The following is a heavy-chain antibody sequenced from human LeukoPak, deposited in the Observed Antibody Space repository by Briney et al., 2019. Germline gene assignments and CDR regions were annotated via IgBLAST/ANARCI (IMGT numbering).Heavy chain of an antibody. Sequence: ASVKVSCKASGYTFTADYMHWVRQAPGQRLEWVGWIKPDNGGTNYAQKFQGRVTMTRDTSISTAYMELSGLRSDDTAVYYCARGKGSGTFLNVFAYWGQGTLVTVSS. CDR1: GYTFTADY. V-gene: IGHV1-2*02. J-gene: IGHJ4*02. CDR3: ARGKGSGTFLNVFAY. CDR2: IKPDNGGT. D-gene: IGHD1-7*01.